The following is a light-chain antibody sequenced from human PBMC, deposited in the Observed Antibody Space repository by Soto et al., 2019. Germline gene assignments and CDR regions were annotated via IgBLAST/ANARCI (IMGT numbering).Light chain of an antibody. Sequence: QTVVTQSPSASASLGASVKLTCTLSSGHSSYVIAWHQQQPEKGPRYLMNLNSDGSHSKGDGIPDRFSGSSSGAERYVTISSLQSEDEADYYCCSYTSISTSAVFGGGTKLTVL. J-gene: IGLJ2*01. V-gene: IGLV4-69*01. CDR3: CSYTSISTSAV. CDR1: SGHSSYV. CDR2: LNSDGSH.